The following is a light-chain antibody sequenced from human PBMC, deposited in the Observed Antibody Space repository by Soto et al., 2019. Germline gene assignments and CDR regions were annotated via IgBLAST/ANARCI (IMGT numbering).Light chain of an antibody. J-gene: IGLJ2*01. CDR2: EVS. CDR3: TSYAGSNNFVV. CDR1: SSDGGGYNY. Sequence: QLVLTQPPSASGSPGQSFTISCTGSSSDGGGYNYVSWYQQHPGKAPKLMIYEVSKRPSGVPDRFSGSKSGNTASLTVSGLQAEDEADYYCTSYAGSNNFVVFGGGTKLTVL. V-gene: IGLV2-8*01.